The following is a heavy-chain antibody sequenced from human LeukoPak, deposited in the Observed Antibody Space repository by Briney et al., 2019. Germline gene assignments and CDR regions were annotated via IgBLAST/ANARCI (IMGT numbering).Heavy chain of an antibody. J-gene: IGHJ4*02. CDR3: ARDLSVVTGY. V-gene: IGHV3-21*01. CDR2: ISSSSSYI. D-gene: IGHD4-23*01. Sequence: GGSLRLSCAASGVTFSSYSMNWVRQAPGKGLEWVSSISSSSSYIYYADSVKGRFTISRDNAKNSLYLQMDSLRAEDTAVYYCARDLSVVTGYWGQGTLVTVSS. CDR1: GVTFSSYS.